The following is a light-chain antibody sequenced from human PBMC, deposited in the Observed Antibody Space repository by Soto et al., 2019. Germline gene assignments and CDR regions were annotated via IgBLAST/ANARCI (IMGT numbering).Light chain of an antibody. CDR2: EAS. CDR1: QTVSTNY. J-gene: IGKJ1*01. Sequence: EIVLTQSPGTLSLSPGERATLSCRASQTVSTNYLAWYQQKPGQAPRLLIYEASNRATGIPVRFSGSGSGTDFSLTISRLEPEDFAVYYCQQHGSSPWTFGQGTKVDIK. CDR3: QQHGSSPWT. V-gene: IGKV3-20*01.